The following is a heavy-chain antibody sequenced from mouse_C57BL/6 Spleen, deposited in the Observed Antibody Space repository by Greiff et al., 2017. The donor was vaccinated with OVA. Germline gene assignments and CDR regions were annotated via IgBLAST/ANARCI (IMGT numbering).Heavy chain of an antibody. V-gene: IGHV1-47*01. CDR3: ARRAYDDYDGPSFAY. CDR1: GYTFTTYP. J-gene: IGHJ3*01. CDR2: FHPYNDDT. D-gene: IGHD2-4*01. Sequence: QVQLKQSGAELVKPGASVKMSCKASGYTFTTYPIEWMKQNHGKSLEWIGNFHPYNDDTKYNEKFKGKATLTVEKSSSTVYLELSRLTSDDSAVYYCARRAYDDYDGPSFAYWGQGTLVTVSA.